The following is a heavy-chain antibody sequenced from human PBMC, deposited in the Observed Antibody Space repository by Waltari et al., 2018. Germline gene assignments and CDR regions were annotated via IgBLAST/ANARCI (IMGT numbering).Heavy chain of an antibody. V-gene: IGHV1-24*01. CDR3: TTFNWGHDAFDL. D-gene: IGHD7-27*01. CDR1: DYSLPALS. CDR2: FDPKDAET. J-gene: IGHJ3*01. Sequence: QVQLVQSGAEVKQPGASVKVSCKVSDYSLPALSMHWVRQAPGKGLEWMGGFDPKDAETIYAQNFQGRVAMTEDTSTDTAYIDLTSLTSEDTAIYYCTTFNWGHDAFDLWGQGTLVTVSS.